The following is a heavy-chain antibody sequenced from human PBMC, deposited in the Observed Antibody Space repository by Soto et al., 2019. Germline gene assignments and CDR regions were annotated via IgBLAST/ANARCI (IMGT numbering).Heavy chain of an antibody. J-gene: IGHJ6*02. V-gene: IGHV1-18*01. Sequence: GVSVKVSCKASGYTFTNYGISWVRQAPGQGLEWVGWISAYNGNTKYAQKVQGRVTMTIDTSTSTAYMELRSLRSDDTAVYYCARDYYDILTGYYSPALYYYYAMDVWGQGTTVTVSS. CDR2: ISAYNGNT. CDR3: ARDYYDILTGYYSPALYYYYAMDV. D-gene: IGHD3-9*01. CDR1: GYTFTNYG.